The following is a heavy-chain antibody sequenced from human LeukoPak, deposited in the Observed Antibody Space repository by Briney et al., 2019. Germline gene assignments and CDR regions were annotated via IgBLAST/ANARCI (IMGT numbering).Heavy chain of an antibody. V-gene: IGHV4-59*01. Sequence: SETLSLTCTVSGGSIGTDYWSWIRQSPVKGLEWIGYIFHTGSTNYNPSLKSRVTTSVDTSRNRFSLRLRSVTAADTAVYYCARLNTDSTGWYWTSFDYWGQGTLVAVSS. J-gene: IGHJ4*02. D-gene: IGHD6-19*01. CDR3: ARLNTDSTGWYWTSFDY. CDR2: IFHTGST. CDR1: GGSIGTDY.